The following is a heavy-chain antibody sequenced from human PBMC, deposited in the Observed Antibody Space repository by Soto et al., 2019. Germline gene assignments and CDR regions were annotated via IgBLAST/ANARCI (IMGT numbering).Heavy chain of an antibody. CDR1: GGTFSSYA. V-gene: IGHV1-69*01. CDR2: IIPIFGTA. Sequence: QVQLVQSGAEVKKPGSSVKVSCKASGGTFSSYAISWVRQAPGQGLEWMGGIIPIFGTANYAQKFQGRVTITADESTSTAYMELSSLRSEDTAVYYCARGPADVPNPPTTGPLYYFDYWGQGTLVTVSS. CDR3: ARGPADVPNPPTTGPLYYFDY. D-gene: IGHD1-26*01. J-gene: IGHJ4*02.